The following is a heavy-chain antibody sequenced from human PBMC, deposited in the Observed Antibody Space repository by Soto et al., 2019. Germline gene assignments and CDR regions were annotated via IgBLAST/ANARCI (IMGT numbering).Heavy chain of an antibody. CDR3: ARDFLSVAGLYYYGMDV. CDR2: IIPIFGTA. Sequence: ASVKVSCKASGGTFSSYAISWVRQAPGQGLEWMGGIIPIFGTANYAQKFQGRVTITADKSTSTAYMGLSSLRSEDTAVYYCARDFLSVAGLYYYGMDVWGQGTTVTVSS. CDR1: GGTFSSYA. J-gene: IGHJ6*02. V-gene: IGHV1-69*06. D-gene: IGHD6-19*01.